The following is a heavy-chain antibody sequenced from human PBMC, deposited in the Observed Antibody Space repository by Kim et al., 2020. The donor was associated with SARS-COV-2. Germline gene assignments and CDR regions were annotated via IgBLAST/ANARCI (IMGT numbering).Heavy chain of an antibody. Sequence: SETLSLTCTVSGGSISSSSYYWGWIRQPPGKGLEWIGSIYYSGSTYYNPSLKSRVTISVDTSKNQFSLKLSSVTAADTAVYYCARHSYDSSGGSSVCYFDYWGQGTLVTVSS. CDR3: ARHSYDSSGGSSVCYFDY. CDR2: IYYSGST. D-gene: IGHD3-22*01. V-gene: IGHV4-39*01. CDR1: GGSISSSSYY. J-gene: IGHJ4*02.